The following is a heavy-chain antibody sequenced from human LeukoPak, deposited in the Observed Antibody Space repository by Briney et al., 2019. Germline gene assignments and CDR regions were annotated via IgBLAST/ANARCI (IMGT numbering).Heavy chain of an antibody. D-gene: IGHD2-15*01. V-gene: IGHV1-2*02. CDR2: INPNSGGT. CDR1: GYTFTGYY. J-gene: IGHJ2*01. Sequence: VSVKVSCKASGYTFTGYYMHWVRQAPGQGLEWMGWINPNSGGTNYAQKFQGRVTMTRDTSISTAHMELSRLRSDDTAVYYCARESSAELLRNWYFDLWGRGTLVTVSS. CDR3: ARESSAELLRNWYFDL.